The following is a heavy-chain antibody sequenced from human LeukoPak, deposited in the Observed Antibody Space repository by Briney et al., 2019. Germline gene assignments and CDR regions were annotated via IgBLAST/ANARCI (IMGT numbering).Heavy chain of an antibody. Sequence: SETLSLTCAVYGASFSTNYWIWIRQPPGKGLEWIGEINHSGTITYKPSLKSRLTISADTSKNHFSLKLSSVTAADTAVYYCARYCGSENYCISYWGQGTLATVSS. D-gene: IGHD3-10*01. CDR3: ARYCGSENYCISY. V-gene: IGHV4-34*01. CDR2: INHSGTI. J-gene: IGHJ4*02. CDR1: GASFSTNY.